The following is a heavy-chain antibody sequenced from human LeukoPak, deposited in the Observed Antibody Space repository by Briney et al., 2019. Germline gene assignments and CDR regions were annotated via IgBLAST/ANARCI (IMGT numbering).Heavy chain of an antibody. CDR1: GFTVSSNY. CDR2: IYSGGST. D-gene: IGHD1-26*01. Sequence: GGSLRLSCAVSGFTVSSNYMSWVRQAPGKGLEWVSVIYSGGSTYYEDSVKGRFTISRDNSKNTLYLQMNSLRAEDTAVYYCARAVGATGVAFDPWGQGTLVTVSS. CDR3: ARAVGATGVAFDP. V-gene: IGHV3-66*01. J-gene: IGHJ5*02.